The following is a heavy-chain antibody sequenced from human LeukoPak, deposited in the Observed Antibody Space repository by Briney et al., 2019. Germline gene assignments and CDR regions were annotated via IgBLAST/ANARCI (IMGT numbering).Heavy chain of an antibody. D-gene: IGHD3-16*02. Sequence: ASVKVSCKASGYTFTSYDINWVRQATGQGLEWMGWMNPNSGNTGSAQRFQGRVTMTRDTSRSTAYMELSSLTSEDTAVYYCARGPLVRLPSSFDPWGQGTLVTVSS. CDR1: GYTFTSYD. CDR2: MNPNSGNT. J-gene: IGHJ5*02. V-gene: IGHV1-8*01. CDR3: ARGPLVRLPSSFDP.